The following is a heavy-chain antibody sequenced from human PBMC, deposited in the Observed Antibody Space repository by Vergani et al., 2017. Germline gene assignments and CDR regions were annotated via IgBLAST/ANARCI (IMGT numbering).Heavy chain of an antibody. V-gene: IGHV1-46*03. CDR1: GYTFTAYY. Sequence: QVQLVQSGAEVGKPGASVKISCKASGYTFTAYYIHWVRQAPEQGLEWVGVISPDGFSTFYAQKFQGRVTITRDTSTSTVYVEVTSLRSDDPAVYYCAREPPRTGFFDYWGQGTLVTVSS. CDR2: ISPDGFST. CDR3: AREPPRTGFFDY. J-gene: IGHJ4*02. D-gene: IGHD3/OR15-3a*01.